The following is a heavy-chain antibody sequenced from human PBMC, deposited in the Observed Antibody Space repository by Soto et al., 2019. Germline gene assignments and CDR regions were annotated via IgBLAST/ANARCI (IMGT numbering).Heavy chain of an antibody. CDR2: INGSGGST. D-gene: IGHD2-15*01. V-gene: IGHV3-23*01. CDR3: ANPQIVLGYGMDV. Sequence: EVQLLESGGGLVQPGGSLRPSCAASGFTFSSYAMSCVRQAPGRGLEWVSVINGSGGSTYYADSVKGRFTIYRDNSKNTLYLQMNSLRAEDAAVYYCANPQIVLGYGMDVWGQGTTVTVSS. CDR1: GFTFSSYA. J-gene: IGHJ6*02.